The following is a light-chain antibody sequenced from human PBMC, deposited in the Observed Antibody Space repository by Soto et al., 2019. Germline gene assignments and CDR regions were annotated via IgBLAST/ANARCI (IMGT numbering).Light chain of an antibody. CDR2: GAS. Sequence: EIVLTQSPGTLSLSPGERATLSCRASQSVGSDLAWYQQKPGQAPRLLIYGASSRATGIPDRFSGSGSGTDFTLTISRLEPEDFAVYYCQQYGSSARTFGQGTKVDIK. CDR3: QQYGSSART. J-gene: IGKJ1*01. V-gene: IGKV3-20*01. CDR1: QSVGSD.